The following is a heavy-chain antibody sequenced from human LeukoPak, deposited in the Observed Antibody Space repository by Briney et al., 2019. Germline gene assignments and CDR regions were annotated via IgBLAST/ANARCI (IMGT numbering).Heavy chain of an antibody. V-gene: IGHV3-15*01. CDR3: ARVRDGYNSEGYYYYYMDV. J-gene: IGHJ6*03. Sequence: GGSLRLSCAASGFTFSHAWMSWVRQAPGKGLEWVGRIKSKTDGGTTDYAAPVKGRFTISRDDSKNTLYLQMNSLKSEDTAVYYCARVRDGYNSEGYYYYYMDVWGKGTTVTISS. D-gene: IGHD5-24*01. CDR1: GFTFSHAW. CDR2: IKSKTDGGTT.